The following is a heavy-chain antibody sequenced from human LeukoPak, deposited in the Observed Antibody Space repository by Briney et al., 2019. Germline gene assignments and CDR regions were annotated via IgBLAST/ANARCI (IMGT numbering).Heavy chain of an antibody. V-gene: IGHV1-46*01. CDR2: INPSGGST. J-gene: IGHJ4*02. CDR3: ARDEGGSYLDY. Sequence: ASVKVSCKAAGYTFTSYYMHWVRQAPGQGREWMRIINPSGGSTSYAQKFQGRVTMTRDTSTSTVYMDLSSLRSEDTAVYSCARDEGGSYLDYWGQGTLVTVSS. CDR1: GYTFTSYY. D-gene: IGHD1-26*01.